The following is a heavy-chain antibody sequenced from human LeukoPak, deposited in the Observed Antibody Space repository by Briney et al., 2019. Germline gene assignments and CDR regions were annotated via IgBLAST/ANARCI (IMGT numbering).Heavy chain of an antibody. CDR2: IKSKTNGETR. J-gene: IGHJ4*02. Sequence: GGSLRLSCAASGFTLSNAWMNWVRQAPGKGLEWVGLIKSKTNGETRDYAAPVKGRFTISRDDSDNTLYLQMNSLRAEDTAVYYCAKSITVAFYSWGQGTLVTVSS. D-gene: IGHD6-19*01. CDR1: GFTLSNAW. CDR3: AKSITVAFYS. V-gene: IGHV3-15*01.